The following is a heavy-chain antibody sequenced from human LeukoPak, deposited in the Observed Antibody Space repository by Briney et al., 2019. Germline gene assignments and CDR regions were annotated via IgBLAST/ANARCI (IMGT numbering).Heavy chain of an antibody. D-gene: IGHD5-24*01. Sequence: TPSETLSLTCTVSGGSISSGSYYWSWIRQPAGKGLEWIGRIYTSGSTNYNPSLKSRVTISVDTSKNQFSLKLSSVTAADTAVYYCARRGPGWLQSVTAFDIWGQGTMVTVSS. J-gene: IGHJ3*02. CDR2: IYTSGST. CDR1: GGSISSGSYY. CDR3: ARRGPGWLQSVTAFDI. V-gene: IGHV4-61*02.